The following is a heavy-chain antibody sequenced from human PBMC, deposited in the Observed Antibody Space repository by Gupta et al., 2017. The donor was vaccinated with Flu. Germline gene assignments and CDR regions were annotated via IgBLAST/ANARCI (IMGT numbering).Heavy chain of an antibody. CDR1: GFTFSSYA. CDR3: AKGSTLAGWDPSDAFDI. J-gene: IGHJ3*02. Sequence: EVHLLESGGGLVEPGESLRLSCAASGFTFSSYAMSWVRQAPGKGLEWVSVISGSSGTTFYADSVRGRFTISRDNSRSTVYLQMNSLRVDDTAVYYCAKGSTLAGWDPSDAFDIWGQGTMVTVS. CDR2: ISGSSGTT. D-gene: IGHD6-19*01. V-gene: IGHV3-23*01.